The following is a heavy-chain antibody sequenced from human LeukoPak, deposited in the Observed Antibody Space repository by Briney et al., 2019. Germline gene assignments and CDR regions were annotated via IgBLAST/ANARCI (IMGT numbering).Heavy chain of an antibody. D-gene: IGHD3-22*01. CDR3: AKRGVVIRVILVGFHKEAYYFDS. Sequence: PGGSLRLSCAASGFTFSTYVMTWVRQAPGKGLEGVSAILGSGGGTDYTDSVKGRFTISRDNPKNTLYLKMTSLRAEDTAVYFCAKRGVVIRVILVGFHKEAYYFDSWGQGALVTVSS. CDR1: GFTFSTYV. V-gene: IGHV3-23*01. J-gene: IGHJ4*02. CDR2: ILGSGGGT.